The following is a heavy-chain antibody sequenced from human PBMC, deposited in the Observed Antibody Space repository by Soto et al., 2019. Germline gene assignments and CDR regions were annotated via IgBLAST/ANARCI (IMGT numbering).Heavy chain of an antibody. CDR1: GFAFSSYG. D-gene: IGHD6-19*01. CDR2: IWYDGSNK. CDR3: ARDGLYSSGPRCFQH. Sequence: PGGSLRLSCAASGFAFSSYGMHWVRKAPGNGLEWVAVIWYDGSNKYYADSVKGRFTISRDNSKNTLCLQMNSLRAEDTAVYYCARDGLYSSGPRCFQHWGQGTLVTVSS. J-gene: IGHJ1*01. V-gene: IGHV3-33*01.